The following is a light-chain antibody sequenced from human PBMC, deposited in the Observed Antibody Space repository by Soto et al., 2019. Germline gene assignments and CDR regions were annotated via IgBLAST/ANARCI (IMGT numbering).Light chain of an antibody. Sequence: DIQLTQSPSFLSASVGDRVTITCRASQGISNYLAWYQQKPGKAPNLLIYTASTLQSGVPSRFSGRGSGTEFTLTISSLQPEDSATYYCQQLNGYPLTFGGGTKVQIK. V-gene: IGKV1-9*01. CDR1: QGISNY. J-gene: IGKJ4*01. CDR2: TAS. CDR3: QQLNGYPLT.